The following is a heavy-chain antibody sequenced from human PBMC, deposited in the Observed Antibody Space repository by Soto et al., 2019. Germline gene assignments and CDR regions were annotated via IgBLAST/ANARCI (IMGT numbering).Heavy chain of an antibody. J-gene: IGHJ6*02. CDR3: ARGSNWNLPDYYYYGMDV. V-gene: IGHV1-69*13. Sequence: GASVKVSCKASGGTFSSYAISWVRQAPGQGLEWMGGIIPIFGTANYAQKFQGRVTITADESTSTAYMELSSLRSEDTAVYYCARGSNWNLPDYYYYGMDVWGQGTTVTVSS. CDR1: GGTFSSYA. CDR2: IIPIFGTA. D-gene: IGHD1-20*01.